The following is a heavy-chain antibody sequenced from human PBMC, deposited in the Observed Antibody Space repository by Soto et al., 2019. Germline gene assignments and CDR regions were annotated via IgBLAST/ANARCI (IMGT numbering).Heavy chain of an antibody. CDR3: ARDRHSTSSGYFDY. D-gene: IGHD6-6*01. CDR1: GFTFSSYG. Sequence: QVQLVESGGRVVQSGRSLRLSCAASGFTFSSYGMHWVRQAPGKGLEWVAVVYYDGSNTYSADSVKGRFIISRDNSRNTRYLQMNSLRAEDTALYYCARDRHSTSSGYFDYWGQGTLVTVSS. CDR2: VYYDGSNT. J-gene: IGHJ4*02. V-gene: IGHV3-33*01.